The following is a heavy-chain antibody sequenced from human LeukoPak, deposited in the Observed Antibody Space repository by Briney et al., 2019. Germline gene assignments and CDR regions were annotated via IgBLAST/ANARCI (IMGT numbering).Heavy chain of an antibody. CDR3: ARDSDSGYGPFAS. CDR1: GFTVSNNH. Sequence: GGSVRLSCAASGFTVSNNHMSWVRQAPGKGLEWVSVIHSGGTTNYADSVQGRFTISRDNSKTTVYLHMNSLRAEDTAVYYCARDSDSGYGPFASWGQGTLVTVSS. J-gene: IGHJ4*02. D-gene: IGHD5-12*01. CDR2: IHSGGTT. V-gene: IGHV3-53*01.